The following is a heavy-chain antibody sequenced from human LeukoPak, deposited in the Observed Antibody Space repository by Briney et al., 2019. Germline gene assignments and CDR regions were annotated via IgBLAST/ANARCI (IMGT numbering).Heavy chain of an antibody. V-gene: IGHV3-23*01. CDR3: AKTRGAGFDY. J-gene: IGHJ4*02. Sequence: GGTLRLSCAASGFSFSSYGMSWVRQAPATGLEWVSAITGSTRSTYYTDSVKGRFTISRDNSRNTLYLQMNSLRAEDTAVYYCAKTRGAGFDYWGQGTLVTVSS. D-gene: IGHD3-10*01. CDR2: ITGSTRST. CDR1: GFSFSSYG.